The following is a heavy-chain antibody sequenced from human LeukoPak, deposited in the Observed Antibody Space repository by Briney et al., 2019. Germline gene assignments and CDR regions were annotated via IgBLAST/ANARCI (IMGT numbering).Heavy chain of an antibody. Sequence: SVKVSCTACGGTFSNYTISEVRQAPGQGLEWMGGIIPIFGTANYAQKFQGRVTITADESTSTAYMEQSSLRSEDTAVYYCATIAVSCLHYFDFWGQGTLVTVSS. CDR1: GGTFSNYT. J-gene: IGHJ4*02. CDR2: IIPIFGTA. V-gene: IGHV1-69*13. CDR3: ATIAVSCLHYFDF. D-gene: IGHD6-19*01.